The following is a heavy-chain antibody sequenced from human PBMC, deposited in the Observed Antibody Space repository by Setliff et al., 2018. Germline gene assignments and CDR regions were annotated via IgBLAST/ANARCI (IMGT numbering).Heavy chain of an antibody. V-gene: IGHV3-73*01. J-gene: IGHJ3*02. D-gene: IGHD6-19*01. CDR1: GFTFSGSA. CDR2: IRSKADDYAT. Sequence: LRLSCAASGFTFSGSAMHWVRQASGKGLEWVGRIRSKADDYATAYAASVRGRFTISRDDSKNTAYLQMNSLKTEDTAVYYCILIGSSADAFDIWGQGTMVTVSS. CDR3: ILIGSSADAFDI.